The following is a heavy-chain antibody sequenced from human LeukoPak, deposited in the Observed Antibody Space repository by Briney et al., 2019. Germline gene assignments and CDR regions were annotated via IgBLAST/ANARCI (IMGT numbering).Heavy chain of an antibody. CDR1: GYTFTNYY. Sequence: ASVKVSCKASGYTFTNYYIHWVRQAPGQGLEWMGRINPHSGGTNYAQKLQGRVTMTRDTSISTAYMKLSSLRSDDTAVYYCARDKDFVVVVPATDAFDIWGQGTMVTVSS. V-gene: IGHV1-2*02. J-gene: IGHJ3*02. CDR2: INPHSGGT. D-gene: IGHD2-15*01. CDR3: ARDKDFVVVVPATDAFDI.